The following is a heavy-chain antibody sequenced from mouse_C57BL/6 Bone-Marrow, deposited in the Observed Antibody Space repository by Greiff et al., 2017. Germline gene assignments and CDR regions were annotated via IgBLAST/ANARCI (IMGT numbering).Heavy chain of an antibody. CDR2: IDPSDSYT. D-gene: IGHD1-1*01. CDR3: ARDGSPFFDY. V-gene: IGHV1-50*01. J-gene: IGHJ2*01. CDR1: GYTFTSYW. Sequence: QVQLQQPGAELVKPGASVKLSCKASGYTFTSYWMQWVKQRPGQGLEWIGEIDPSDSYTNYNQKFKGQATLTVDTSSSTAYMQLSSLTSEDSAVYYGARDGSPFFDYWGQGTTLTVSS.